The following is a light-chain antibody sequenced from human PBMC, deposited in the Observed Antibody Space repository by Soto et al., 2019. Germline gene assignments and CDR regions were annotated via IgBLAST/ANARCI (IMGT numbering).Light chain of an antibody. Sequence: EIVFTQSPGTLSLSPGERATLSCSASQSVSSSSLAWYQQKPGQAPRLLIYGASSRATGIPDRFSGSGSGTDFTLTINRLEPEDFAVYYCQQYGSSLITFGQGTRLEIK. J-gene: IGKJ5*01. CDR2: GAS. CDR3: QQYGSSLIT. V-gene: IGKV3-20*01. CDR1: QSVSSSS.